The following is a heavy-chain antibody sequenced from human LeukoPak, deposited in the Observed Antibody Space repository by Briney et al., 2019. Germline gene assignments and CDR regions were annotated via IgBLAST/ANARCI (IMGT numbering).Heavy chain of an antibody. J-gene: IGHJ4*02. CDR2: INHSGST. CDR1: GGSFSGYY. V-gene: IGHV4-34*01. CDR3: ARGRGVFDY. Sequence: SETLSLTCAVYGGSFSGYYWSWIRQPPGKGLEWIGEINHSGSTNYNPSLKSRVTISVDTSKNQFSLKLSSVTAADTAVYYCARGRGVFDYWGQGTLVTVSP. D-gene: IGHD3-10*01.